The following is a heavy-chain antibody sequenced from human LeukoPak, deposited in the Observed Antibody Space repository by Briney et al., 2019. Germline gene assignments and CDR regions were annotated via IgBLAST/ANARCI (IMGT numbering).Heavy chain of an antibody. CDR2: IGPHSSAT. J-gene: IGHJ4*02. Sequence: VASMKVSCKSSGFTFTDYYIYWVRQAPGQGLEWMGYIGPHSSATSSPQEFQGRVTMTRDTSMSTAYMELTRLTSDDTAVYYCAREGNGLLSKDFDYWGQGTLVTVSS. CDR3: AREGNGLLSKDFDY. V-gene: IGHV1-2*02. CDR1: GFTFTDYY. D-gene: IGHD2/OR15-2a*01.